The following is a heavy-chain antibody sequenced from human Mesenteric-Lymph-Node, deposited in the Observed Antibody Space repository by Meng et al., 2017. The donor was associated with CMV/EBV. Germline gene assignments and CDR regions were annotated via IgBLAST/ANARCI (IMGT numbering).Heavy chain of an antibody. CDR3: ARYGGNWFLDS. CDR2: TYYRSKWYS. J-gene: IGHJ4*02. D-gene: IGHD6-13*01. CDR1: GDSISSNTVA. V-gene: IGHV6-1*01. Sequence: SETLSLTCAISGDSISSNTVAWNWIRQSPSRGLEWLGRTYYRSKWYSDYAMSVRSRITISPDTSKNQFSLQLNSVTPEDTAVYYCARYGGNWFLDSWGQGTLVTVSS.